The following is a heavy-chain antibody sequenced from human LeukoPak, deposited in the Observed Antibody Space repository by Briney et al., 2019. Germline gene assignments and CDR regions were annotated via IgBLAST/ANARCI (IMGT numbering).Heavy chain of an antibody. Sequence: GGSLRLSCAASGFTVSSNYMSWVRQSPGKGLEWVANIKPDGSEKYFMDSVKGRFTISRDNAKNALYLEMNSLRAEDTAEYFCARERMYSGSGSTYPYYDYWGQGTLVTVSS. D-gene: IGHD3-10*01. CDR2: IKPDGSEK. CDR1: GFTVSSNY. V-gene: IGHV3-7*01. J-gene: IGHJ4*02. CDR3: ARERMYSGSGSTYPYYDY.